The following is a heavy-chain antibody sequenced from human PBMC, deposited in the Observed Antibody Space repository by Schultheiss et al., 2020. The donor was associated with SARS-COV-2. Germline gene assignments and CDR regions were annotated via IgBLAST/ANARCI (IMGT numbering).Heavy chain of an antibody. J-gene: IGHJ4*02. V-gene: IGHV3-23*01. D-gene: IGHD3-9*01. CDR2: ISGSGGST. Sequence: GGSLRLSCSASGFTFSSYAMSWVRQAPGKGLEWVSAISGSGGSTYYADSVKGLFTISRDNSKNTLYLQMNSLRAEDTAVYYCAKGFGDWLAFDYWGQGTLVTVSS. CDR3: AKGFGDWLAFDY. CDR1: GFTFSSYA.